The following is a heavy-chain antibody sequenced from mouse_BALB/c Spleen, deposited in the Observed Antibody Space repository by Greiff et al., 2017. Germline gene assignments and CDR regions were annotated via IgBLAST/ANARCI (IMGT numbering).Heavy chain of an antibody. CDR1: GFTFSSYG. V-gene: IGHV5-6*02. D-gene: IGHD1-2*01. CDR2: ISSGGSYT. Sequence: EVKLVESGGDLVKPGGSLKLSCAASGFTFSSYGMSWVRQTPDKRLEWVATISSGGSYTFYPDSVKGRFTISRDNAKNTLYLQMSSLKSEDTAMYYCARQSTTATMDYWGQGTSVTVSS. J-gene: IGHJ4*01. CDR3: ARQSTTATMDY.